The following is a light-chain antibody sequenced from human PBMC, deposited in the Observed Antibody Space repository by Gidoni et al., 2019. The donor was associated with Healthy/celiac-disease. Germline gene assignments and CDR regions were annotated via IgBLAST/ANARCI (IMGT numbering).Light chain of an antibody. J-gene: IGLJ1*01. Sequence: QSALTQTASVSGSPGQSITISCTGTSSDVGGYNYVSWYQQHPGKAPKLMIYEVSTRPSGVSNRFSGSKSGNTASLTISGLQAEVEADYYCSSYTSSSTYVFGTGTKVTVL. CDR1: SSDVGGYNY. CDR2: EVS. CDR3: SSYTSSSTYV. V-gene: IGLV2-14*01.